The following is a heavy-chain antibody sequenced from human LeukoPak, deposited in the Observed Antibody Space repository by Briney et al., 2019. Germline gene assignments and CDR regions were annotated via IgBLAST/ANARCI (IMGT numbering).Heavy chain of an antibody. V-gene: IGHV1-24*01. CDR3: ATGGYYDSRVFDY. Sequence: ASVKVSCKVSGYALTELSMHWVRQAPGKGLEWMGGFDPEDGETIYAQKFQGRVTMTEDTSTDTAYMELSSLRSEDTAVYYCATGGYYDSRVFDYWGQGTLVTVSS. D-gene: IGHD3-22*01. J-gene: IGHJ4*02. CDR1: GYALTELS. CDR2: FDPEDGET.